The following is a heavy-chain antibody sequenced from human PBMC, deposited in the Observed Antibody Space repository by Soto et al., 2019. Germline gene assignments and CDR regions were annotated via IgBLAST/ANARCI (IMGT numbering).Heavy chain of an antibody. CDR3: AQGEVGATWMDY. J-gene: IGHJ4*02. V-gene: IGHV3-30*18. CDR1: GFTFSSYG. Sequence: QVQLVESGGGVVQPGRSLRLSCAASGFTFSSYGMHWVRQAPGKGLEWVAVISYDGSNKYYADSVKGRFTISRDNSKNTLYLQMNSLRAEDTAVYYCAQGEVGATWMDYWGQGTLVTVSS. D-gene: IGHD1-26*01. CDR2: ISYDGSNK.